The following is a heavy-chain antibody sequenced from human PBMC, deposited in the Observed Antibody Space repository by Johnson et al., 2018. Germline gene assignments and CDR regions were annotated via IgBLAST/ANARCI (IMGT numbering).Heavy chain of an antibody. CDR2: ISGSGGST. J-gene: IGHJ6*02. CDR3: ARDLRPYYYYYGMDV. V-gene: IGHV3-23*01. Sequence: VQLQESGGGLVQPGGSLRLSCAASGFTFSSYAMSWVRQAPGKGLEWVSAISGSGGSTYYADSVKARFTISRDNSKNTLYLQMNSLRAEDTAVYYWARDLRPYYYYYGMDVWGQGATVTVS. CDR1: GFTFSSYA.